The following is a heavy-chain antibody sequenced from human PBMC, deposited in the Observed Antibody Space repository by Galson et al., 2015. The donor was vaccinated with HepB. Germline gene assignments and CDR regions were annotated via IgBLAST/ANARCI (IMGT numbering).Heavy chain of an antibody. J-gene: IGHJ6*02. V-gene: IGHV5-51*01. CDR1: GYSYNTYW. CDR3: ARRRGKPPKYFYGLDV. Sequence: QSGAEVKKPGESLKISCQGSGYSYNTYWIGWVRQMPGKGLEWMGMIYPGDSDTRYSPSFQGQVTISVDRSIRTAYLQWNSLKASDTAIYYCARRRGKPPKYFYGLDVWGQGTTVTVSS. CDR2: IYPGDSDT.